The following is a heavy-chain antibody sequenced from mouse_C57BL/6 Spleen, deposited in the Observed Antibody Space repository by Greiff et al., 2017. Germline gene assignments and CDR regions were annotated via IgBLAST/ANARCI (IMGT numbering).Heavy chain of an antibody. Sequence: VQLQQSGAELVMPGASVKLSCKASGYTFTSYWMHWVKQRPGQGLEWIGEIDPSDSYTNYNQKFKGKSTLTVDKSSSIAYMQLSSRTSEDSAVYYCARGGYYGNYGNYWGQGTTLTVSS. CDR1: GYTFTSYW. V-gene: IGHV1-69*01. CDR2: IDPSDSYT. D-gene: IGHD2-1*01. J-gene: IGHJ2*01. CDR3: ARGGYYGNYGNY.